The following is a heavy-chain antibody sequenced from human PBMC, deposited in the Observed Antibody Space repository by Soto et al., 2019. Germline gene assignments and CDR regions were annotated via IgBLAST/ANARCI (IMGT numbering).Heavy chain of an antibody. J-gene: IGHJ4*02. D-gene: IGHD7-27*01. CDR1: GGSFSGYY. V-gene: IGHV4-34*01. CDR2: INHSGST. CDR3: ARGWGTICDY. Sequence: QVQLQQWGAGLLKPSETLSLTCAVYGGSFSGYYWNWIRQPPGKGLEWIGEINHSGSTNYNPSLKSRVTLSVDTSKNQFSLKLSSVTAADTAVYYCARGWGTICDYWGQGTLVTVSS.